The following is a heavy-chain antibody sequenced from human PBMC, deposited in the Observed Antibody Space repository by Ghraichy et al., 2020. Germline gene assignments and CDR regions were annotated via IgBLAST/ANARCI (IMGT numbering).Heavy chain of an antibody. Sequence: GGSLRLSCAASGFTFSSYSMNWVRQAPGKGLEWISFITTSSTTIYYADSVKGRFSISRDNAKNSLYLQMNSLRAEDTAVYYCAREPRASDYSIFWGQGTLVTVSS. CDR1: GFTFSSYS. CDR2: ITTSSTTI. V-gene: IGHV3-48*01. J-gene: IGHJ4*02. D-gene: IGHD3-3*01. CDR3: AREPRASDYSIF.